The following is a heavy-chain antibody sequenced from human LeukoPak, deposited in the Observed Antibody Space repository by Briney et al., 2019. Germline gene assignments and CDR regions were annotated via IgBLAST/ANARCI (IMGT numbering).Heavy chain of an antibody. Sequence: GGSLRLSCAASGFTFSDYYMSWIRQAPGKGLEWVPLISGDGGSTYYADSVKGRFTISRDNSKNSLYLQMNSLRTEDTALYYCAKVLGYYDSSGYYQEGGFDYWGQGTLVTVSS. V-gene: IGHV3-43*02. CDR1: GFTFSDYY. J-gene: IGHJ4*02. D-gene: IGHD3-22*01. CDR2: ISGDGGST. CDR3: AKVLGYYDSSGYYQEGGFDY.